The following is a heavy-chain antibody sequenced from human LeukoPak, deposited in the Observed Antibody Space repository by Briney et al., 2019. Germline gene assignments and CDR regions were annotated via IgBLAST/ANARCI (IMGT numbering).Heavy chain of an antibody. CDR3: ARDLGSGRNWFDP. V-gene: IGHV4-34*09. D-gene: IGHD3-10*01. Sequence: SETLSLTCAVYGGSFSGYYWSWIRQPPGKGLEWIGYIYYSGSTYYNPSLKSRVTISVDTPKNQFSLKLSSVTAADTAVYYCARDLGSGRNWFDPWGQGILVTVSS. J-gene: IGHJ5*02. CDR2: IYYSGST. CDR1: GGSFSGYY.